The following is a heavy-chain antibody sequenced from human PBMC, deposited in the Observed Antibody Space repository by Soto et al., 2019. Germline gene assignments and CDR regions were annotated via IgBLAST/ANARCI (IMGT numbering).Heavy chain of an antibody. CDR1: GFTFNYA. D-gene: IGHD2-21*01. Sequence: GGSLRLSCAASGFTFNYAMMWVRQAPGKGQEWVSGIVGDGSSIYYADTVKGRFTISRDNSKNTLYLQMNSLRVEDTAVYYCARDAVYNDGLWIVAYWGQGTLVTVSS. J-gene: IGHJ4*02. CDR2: IVGDGSSI. CDR3: ARDAVYNDGLWIVAY. V-gene: IGHV3-23*01.